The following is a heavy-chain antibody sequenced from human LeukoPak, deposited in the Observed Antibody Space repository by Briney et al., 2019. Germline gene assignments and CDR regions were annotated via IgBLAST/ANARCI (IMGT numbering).Heavy chain of an antibody. J-gene: IGHJ6*03. CDR2: IIPIFGTA. V-gene: IGHV1-69*05. D-gene: IGHD3-3*01. CDR1: GGTFSSYA. Sequence: GASVKVSCKASGGTFSSYAISWVRQAPGQGLEWMGGIIPIFGTANYAQKFQGRVTITTDESTSTAYMELSSLRSEDTAVYYCASSITIFGVYYYYMDVWGKGTTVTVSS. CDR3: ASSITIFGVYYYYMDV.